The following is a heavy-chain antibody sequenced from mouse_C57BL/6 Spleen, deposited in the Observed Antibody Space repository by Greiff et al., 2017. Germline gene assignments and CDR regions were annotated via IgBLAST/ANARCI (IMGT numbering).Heavy chain of an antibody. D-gene: IGHD2-3*01. J-gene: IGHJ3*01. CDR3: AGPLYDGYLWFAY. CDR2: ISGGGGYT. V-gene: IGHV5-9*01. Sequence: EVQLVESGGGLVKPGGSLKLSCAASGFTFSSYTMSWVRQTPEKRLEWVATISGGGGYTYYPDSVKGRFTISRDNTKNTLYLQMSSLRSEETALYYCAGPLYDGYLWFAYWGQGTLVTVSA. CDR1: GFTFSSYT.